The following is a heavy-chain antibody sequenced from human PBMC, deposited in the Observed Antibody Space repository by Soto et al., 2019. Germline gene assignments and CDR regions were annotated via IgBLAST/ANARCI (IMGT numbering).Heavy chain of an antibody. J-gene: IGHJ4*02. CDR1: GASITSGGYS. Sequence: PSETLSLTCAVSGASITSGGYSWSWIRQPPGKGLEWIGYIYQSGITYYNPSLKSRVTISVDRSKNQISLKLSSVTAADTAVYYCARGMTTVTTFDYWGQGTLVTVSS. CDR3: ARGMTTVTTFDY. V-gene: IGHV4-30-2*01. D-gene: IGHD4-17*01. CDR2: IYQSGIT.